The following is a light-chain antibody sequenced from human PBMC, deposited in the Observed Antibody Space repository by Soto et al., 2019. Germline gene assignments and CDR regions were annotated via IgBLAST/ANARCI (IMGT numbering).Light chain of an antibody. Sequence: EIVLTQSPGTLSFSPGERATLTCRASQSVSYNCLAWHLQKPGQAPRLLIYGVSSRATGIPDRFSGSGSGTDFTLTISRLEPEDFAVYYCQQYGDSPFTFGPGTKVDLK. CDR3: QQYGDSPFT. J-gene: IGKJ3*01. V-gene: IGKV3-20*01. CDR1: QSVSYNC. CDR2: GVS.